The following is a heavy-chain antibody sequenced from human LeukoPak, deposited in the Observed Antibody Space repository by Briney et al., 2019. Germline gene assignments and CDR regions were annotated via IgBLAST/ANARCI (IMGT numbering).Heavy chain of an antibody. CDR2: ISGSGGST. J-gene: IGHJ6*03. CDR3: ARVTSFEYYYYYMDV. Sequence: GGSLRLSCAASGFTFSNAWMSWVRQAPGKGLEWFSAISGSGGSTYYADSVKGRFTISRDNAKNSLYLQMNSLRAEDTAVYYCARVTSFEYYYYYMDVWGKGTTVTVSS. D-gene: IGHD2-2*01. CDR1: GFTFSNAW. V-gene: IGHV3-23*01.